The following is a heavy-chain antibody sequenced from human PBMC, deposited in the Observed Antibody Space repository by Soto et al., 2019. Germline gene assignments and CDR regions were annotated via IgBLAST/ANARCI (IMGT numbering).Heavy chain of an antibody. D-gene: IGHD6-25*01. CDR3: ARTLSSAASPYYFDF. V-gene: IGHV1-18*04. Sequence: QVQLMHSGAEVKKPGASVKVSCKASGYIFTSYGISWVRQAPGQGLEWMGWISTSNGNTRLAQKFQGRVTMTTDTSTTTAYMELRSLRSDDTAVYYCARTLSSAASPYYFDFWGQGTLVTVSS. J-gene: IGHJ4*02. CDR2: ISTSNGNT. CDR1: GYIFTSYG.